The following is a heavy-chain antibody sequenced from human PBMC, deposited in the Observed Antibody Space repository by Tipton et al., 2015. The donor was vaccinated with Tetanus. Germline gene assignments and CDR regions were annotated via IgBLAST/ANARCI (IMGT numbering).Heavy chain of an antibody. CDR1: RGPISSYY. CDR2: TLYSDIN. D-gene: IGHD3-16*02. J-gene: IGHJ2*01. V-gene: IGHV4-59*01. CDR3: ARLIMTTLGGVIDLWHFDL. Sequence: QLVQSGAEVKPSETLSLTCTVSRGPISSYYWTWIRQPPGKGLEWIGHTLYSDINNYNSSLQSRVSISVDPAKSQFSLRLTSVTAADTAVYYCARLIMTTLGGVIDLWHFDLWGRGILVTVST.